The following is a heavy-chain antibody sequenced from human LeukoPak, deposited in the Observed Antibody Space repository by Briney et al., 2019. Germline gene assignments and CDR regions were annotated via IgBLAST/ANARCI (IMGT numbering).Heavy chain of an antibody. CDR1: TFTFSTYN. J-gene: IGHJ6*03. CDR2: ITSSSTYT. Sequence: GGSLRLSCAAYTFTFSTYNMNWVRQAPGKGLEWVSSITSSSTYTFYADSVRGRFTISRDNAKNSLYLQMNSLTAEDTAVYYCARDPYSGNYGDTYYYYMDVWGKGTTVTVSS. CDR3: ARDPYSGNYGDTYYYYMDV. V-gene: IGHV3-21*01. D-gene: IGHD1-26*01.